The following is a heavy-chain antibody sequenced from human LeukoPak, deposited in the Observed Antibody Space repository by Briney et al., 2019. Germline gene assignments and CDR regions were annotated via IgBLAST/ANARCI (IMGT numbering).Heavy chain of an antibody. CDR2: ISGSGNRT. Sequence: GGTLRLSHAVSVFTFTIYAIAWVREAPGKGLEGVSTISGSGNRTAHAKSVKGRFTLSRAKTTSMVHLQMSSLRVEETAVYYCAGVQYGYLSGSNRVFIDYWGEGGLVTVSP. J-gene: IGHJ4*02. CDR1: VFTFTIYA. D-gene: IGHD3-10*01. V-gene: IGHV3-23*01. CDR3: AGVQYGYLSGSNRVFIDY.